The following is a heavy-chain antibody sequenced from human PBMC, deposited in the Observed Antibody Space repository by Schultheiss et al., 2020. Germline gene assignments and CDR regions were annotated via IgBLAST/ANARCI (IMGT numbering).Heavy chain of an antibody. J-gene: IGHJ6*02. D-gene: IGHD2-15*01. CDR3: ARDRVVADSYYYYYGMDV. CDR2: IYHSGST. Sequence: SETLSLTCTVSGGSISSSSYYWGWIRQPPGKGLEWIGEIYHSGSTNYNPSLKSRVTISVDTSKNQFSLKLSSVTAADTAVYYCARDRVVADSYYYYYGMDVWGQGTTVTVSS. V-gene: IGHV4-39*07. CDR1: GGSISSSSYY.